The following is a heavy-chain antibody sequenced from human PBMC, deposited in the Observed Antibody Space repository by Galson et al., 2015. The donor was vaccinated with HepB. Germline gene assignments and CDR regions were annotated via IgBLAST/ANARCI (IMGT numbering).Heavy chain of an antibody. D-gene: IGHD6-13*01. Sequence: SVKVSCKASGGTFSSYAISWVRQAPGQGLEWMGGIIPIFGTANYAQKFQGRVTITADESTSTAYMELSSLRSEDTAVYYCARDRHPAAGTDSIYYYYYMDVWGKGTTVTVSS. CDR2: IIPIFGTA. J-gene: IGHJ6*03. CDR1: GGTFSSYA. CDR3: ARDRHPAAGTDSIYYYYYMDV. V-gene: IGHV1-69*13.